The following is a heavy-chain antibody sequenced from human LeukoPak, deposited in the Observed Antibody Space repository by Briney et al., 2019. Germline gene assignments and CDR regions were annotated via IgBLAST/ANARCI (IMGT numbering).Heavy chain of an antibody. D-gene: IGHD2-2*01. V-gene: IGHV3-30-3*01. Sequence: GRSLRLSCAASGFTFSSYAMHWVRQAPGKGLEWVAVISYDGSNKYYADSVKGRFTISRDNSKNTLYLQKNSLRAEDTAVYYCARDLSYCSSTSCYSRPDYWGQGTLVTVSS. J-gene: IGHJ4*02. CDR2: ISYDGSNK. CDR3: ARDLSYCSSTSCYSRPDY. CDR1: GFTFSSYA.